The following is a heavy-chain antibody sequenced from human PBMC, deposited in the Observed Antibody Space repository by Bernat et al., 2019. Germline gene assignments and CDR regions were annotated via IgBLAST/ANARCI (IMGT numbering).Heavy chain of an antibody. J-gene: IGHJ5*02. CDR1: GYTFTSYG. CDR3: ARDQPLKLLGYCSGGSCYKEQLDP. CDR2: ISAYNGNT. Sequence: QVQLVQSGAEVKKPGASVKVSCKASGYTFTSYGISWVRQAPGQGLEWMGWISAYNGNTNYAQKLQGRVTMATDTSTSTAYMELRSLRSDDTAVYYCARDQPLKLLGYCSGGSCYKEQLDPWGQGTLVTVSS. V-gene: IGHV1-18*01. D-gene: IGHD2-15*01.